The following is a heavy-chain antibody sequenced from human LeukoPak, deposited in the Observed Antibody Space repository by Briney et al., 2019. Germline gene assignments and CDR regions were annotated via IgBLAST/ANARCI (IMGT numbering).Heavy chain of an antibody. CDR1: GYTFTGYY. J-gene: IGHJ4*02. D-gene: IGHD2-2*01. Sequence: ASVKVSCKASGYTFTGYYMHRVRQAPGQGLEWMGWINPNSGGTNYAQKFQGRVTMTRDTSTSTVYMELSSLRSEDTAVYYCARGPPDVPGDYWGQGTLVTVSS. V-gene: IGHV1-2*02. CDR3: ARGPPDVPGDY. CDR2: INPNSGGT.